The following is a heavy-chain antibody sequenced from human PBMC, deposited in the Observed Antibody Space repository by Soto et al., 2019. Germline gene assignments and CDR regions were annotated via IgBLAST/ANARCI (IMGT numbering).Heavy chain of an antibody. CDR3: ARVGADSSSWYLHAFAI. Sequence: QVQLQESGPGLVKPSQTLSLTCTVSGGSISSGDYYWSWIRQPPGKVLEWIGYIYYSGSTYYNPSLKSRVTISVDTSKNQFSLKLSSVTAADTAVYYCARVGADSSSWYLHAFAIWGQGTMVTVSS. CDR2: IYYSGST. V-gene: IGHV4-30-4*01. D-gene: IGHD6-13*01. J-gene: IGHJ3*02. CDR1: GGSISSGDYY.